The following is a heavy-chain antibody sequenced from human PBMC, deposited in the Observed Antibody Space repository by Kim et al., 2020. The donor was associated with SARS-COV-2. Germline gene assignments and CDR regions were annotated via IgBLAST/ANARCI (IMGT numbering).Heavy chain of an antibody. CDR1: GGTFSSYA. Sequence: SVKVSCKASGGTFSSYAISWVRQAPGQGLEWMGGIIPIFGTANYAQKFQGRVTITADESTSTAYMELSSLRSEDTAVYYCARSSPTLWGSKLGYFDLWGRGTLVTVSS. CDR3: ARSSPTLWGSKLGYFDL. J-gene: IGHJ2*01. CDR2: IIPIFGTA. D-gene: IGHD7-27*01. V-gene: IGHV1-69*13.